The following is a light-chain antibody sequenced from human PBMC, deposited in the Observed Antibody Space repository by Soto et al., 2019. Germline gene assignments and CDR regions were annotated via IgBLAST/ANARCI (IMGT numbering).Light chain of an antibody. Sequence: ESVLTQSPGTLSFSPWEIATLSCRASQSVSYYLAWYQQKPGQAPRLLIYGASSRATGIPARFSGSGSGTEFTLTISSLQSEDFAVYYCQQYNNWPRTFGQGTKVDIK. V-gene: IGKV3D-15*01. CDR2: GAS. CDR1: QSVSYY. J-gene: IGKJ1*01. CDR3: QQYNNWPRT.